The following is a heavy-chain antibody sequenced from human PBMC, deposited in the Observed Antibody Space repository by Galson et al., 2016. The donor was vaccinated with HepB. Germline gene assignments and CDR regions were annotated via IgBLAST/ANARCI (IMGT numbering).Heavy chain of an antibody. Sequence: LRLSCAVSGFTFDDHAMHWVRQAPGKGLEWVSGISWNSANIGYADSVEGRFTISRDNAKNSLHLQMNSLRAEDTALYYCAKDTNLYYGSGSYPLFQNWGPGTLVTGSS. V-gene: IGHV3-9*01. CDR1: GFTFDDHA. CDR2: ISWNSANI. CDR3: AKDTNLYYGSGSYPLFQN. J-gene: IGHJ4*02. D-gene: IGHD3-10*01.